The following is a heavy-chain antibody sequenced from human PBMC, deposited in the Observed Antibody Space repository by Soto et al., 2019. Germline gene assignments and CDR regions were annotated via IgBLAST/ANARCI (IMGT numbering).Heavy chain of an antibody. J-gene: IGHJ4*02. CDR3: ARGPPSYYDSSGYYKYFDY. D-gene: IGHD3-22*01. Sequence: QVQLVQSGAEVKKPGASVKVSCKASGYTFTSYGISWVRQAPGQGLEWMGWISAYNGNTNYAQKLQGRVTMTTDTSTSTAYMELRSLRSDATSVYYCARGPPSYYDSSGYYKYFDYWGQGPLVTVSS. V-gene: IGHV1-18*01. CDR2: ISAYNGNT. CDR1: GYTFTSYG.